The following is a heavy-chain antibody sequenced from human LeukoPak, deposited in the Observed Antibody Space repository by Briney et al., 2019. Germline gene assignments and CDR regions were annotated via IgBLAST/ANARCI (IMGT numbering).Heavy chain of an antibody. CDR3: ARAGDAFDI. CDR2: IHSDGSST. Sequence: PGGSLRLSCAASGFTFSSYWMHWVRQAPGKGLVWVSHIHSDGSSTSYADSVKGRFTISRDNSKNTLYLQMNNLRAEDTAIYYCARAGDAFDIWGQGTMVTVSS. J-gene: IGHJ3*02. V-gene: IGHV3-74*01. CDR1: GFTFSSYW.